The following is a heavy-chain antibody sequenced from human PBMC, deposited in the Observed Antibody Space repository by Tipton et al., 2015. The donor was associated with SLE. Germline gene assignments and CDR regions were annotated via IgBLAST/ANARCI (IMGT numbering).Heavy chain of an antibody. CDR2: IHDSGAT. CDR3: ARGAVAGSLPHYYYGLNV. CDR1: GGSIRSGDYY. V-gene: IGHV4-31*03. Sequence: TLSLTCTVSGGSIRSGDYYWSWIRQHPGKGLEWIGYIHDSGATFYNPSLRSRSAISVDTSQNQFSLRLTSVTAADTAVYYCARGAVAGSLPHYYYGLNVWGPGTTVTVSS. J-gene: IGHJ6*02. D-gene: IGHD6-19*01.